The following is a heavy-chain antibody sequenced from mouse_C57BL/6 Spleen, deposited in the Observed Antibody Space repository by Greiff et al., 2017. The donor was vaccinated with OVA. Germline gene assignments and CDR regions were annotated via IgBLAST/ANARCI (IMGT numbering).Heavy chain of an antibody. V-gene: IGHV1-81*01. D-gene: IGHD2-5*01. J-gene: IGHJ2*01. Sequence: LVESGAELARPGASVKLSCKASGYTFTSYGISWVKQRTGQGLEWIGEIYPRSGNTYYNEKFKGKATLTADKSSSTAYMELRSLTSEDSAVYFCARSEGYSNYVLFDYWGQGTTLTVSS. CDR3: ARSEGYSNYVLFDY. CDR2: IYPRSGNT. CDR1: GYTFTSYG.